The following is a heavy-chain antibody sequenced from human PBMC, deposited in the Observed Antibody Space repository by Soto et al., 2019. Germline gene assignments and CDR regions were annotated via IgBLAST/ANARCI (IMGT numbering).Heavy chain of an antibody. J-gene: IGHJ5*02. CDR1: GGTFSSYA. CDR2: IIPIFGTA. V-gene: IGHV1-69*01. D-gene: IGHD6-13*01. CDR3: AKRIAEAGTKGNWFDP. Sequence: QVQLVQSGAEVKKPGSSVKVSCKASGGTFSSYAISWVRQAPGQGLEWMGGIIPIFGTANYAQKFRGRVTINADESTRTAYMQLNSLRSEDTAVYYCAKRIAEAGTKGNWFDPWGQGTLVTVSS.